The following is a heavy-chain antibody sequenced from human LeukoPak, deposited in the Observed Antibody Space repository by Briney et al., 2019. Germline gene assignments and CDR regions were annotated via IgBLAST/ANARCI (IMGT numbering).Heavy chain of an antibody. CDR1: GFPFSAYA. Sequence: GGSLRLSCATSGFPFSAYAMHWVRQAQGKGLEWVSAFGSAGDTYYPGAVKGRFTISRDYATDSLYLQMNSLRAGDTAVYFCVRGALPGDNWYFDLWGRGTLVTVCS. CDR3: VRGALPGDNWYFDL. CDR2: FGSAGDT. V-gene: IGHV3-13*01. J-gene: IGHJ2*01.